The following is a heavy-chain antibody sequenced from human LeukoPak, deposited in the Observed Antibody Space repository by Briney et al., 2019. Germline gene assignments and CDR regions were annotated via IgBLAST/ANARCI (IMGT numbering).Heavy chain of an antibody. CDR3: ARVRTPYYDFWSGYYGSWFDP. CDR2: IYTSGST. CDR1: GGSISSYY. Sequence: SETLSLTCTVSGGSISSYYWSWSRQPAGKGLEWIGRIYTSGSTNYNPSLKSRVTMSVDTSKNQFSLKLSSVTAADTAVYYCARVRTPYYDFWSGYYGSWFDPWGQGTLVTVSS. D-gene: IGHD3-3*01. V-gene: IGHV4-4*07. J-gene: IGHJ5*02.